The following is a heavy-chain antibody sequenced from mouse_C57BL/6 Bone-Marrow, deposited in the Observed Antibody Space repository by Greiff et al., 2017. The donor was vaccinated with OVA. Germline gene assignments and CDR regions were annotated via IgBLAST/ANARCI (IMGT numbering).Heavy chain of an antibody. CDR2: IYPRSGNT. D-gene: IGHD1-1*01. V-gene: IGHV1-81*01. CDR1: GYTFTSYG. CDR3: ARSRYYYGTLYFDV. J-gene: IGHJ1*03. Sequence: QVHVKQSGAELARPGASVKLSCKASGYTFTSYGISWVKQRTGQGLEWIGEIYPRSGNTYYNEKFKGKATLTADKSSSTAYMELRSLTSEDSAVYFCARSRYYYGTLYFDVWGTGTTVTVSS.